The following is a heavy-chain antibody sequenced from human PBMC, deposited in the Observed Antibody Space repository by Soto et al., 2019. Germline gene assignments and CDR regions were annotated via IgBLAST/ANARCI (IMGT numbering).Heavy chain of an antibody. Sequence: GGSLRLSCAASGFTFSSYAMSWVRQAPGKGLEWVSAISGSGGSTYYADSVKGRFTISRDNSKNTLYLQMNSLRAEDTAVYYCAKDLRSLSDYIWGSYKGYAFDIWGQGTMVTVSS. V-gene: IGHV3-23*01. CDR1: GFTFSSYA. J-gene: IGHJ3*02. CDR3: AKDLRSLSDYIWGSYKGYAFDI. CDR2: ISGSGGST. D-gene: IGHD3-16*01.